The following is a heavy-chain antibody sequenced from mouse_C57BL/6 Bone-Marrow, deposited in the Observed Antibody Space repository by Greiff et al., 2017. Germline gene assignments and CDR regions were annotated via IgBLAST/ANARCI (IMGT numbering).Heavy chain of an antibody. CDR1: GYTFTSYW. V-gene: IGHV1-69*01. J-gene: IGHJ2*01. D-gene: IGHD1-1*01. CDR3: AREGFYYYGSTDY. Sequence: VQLQQPGAELVMPGASVKLSCKASGYTFTSYWMHWVKQRPGQGLEWIGEIDPSYSYTNYNQKFKGKSTLTVDKSSSTAYMQLISLTSEDSAVYYCAREGFYYYGSTDYWGQGTTLTVSS. CDR2: IDPSYSYT.